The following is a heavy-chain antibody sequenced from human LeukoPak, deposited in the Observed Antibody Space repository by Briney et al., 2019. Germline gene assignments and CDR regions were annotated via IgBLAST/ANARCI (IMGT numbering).Heavy chain of an antibody. J-gene: IGHJ4*02. CDR2: IHYSENT. CDR1: GGSISSFY. D-gene: IGHD3-22*01. V-gene: IGHV4-59*08. CDR3: ATHFTYYYDSSGYRYFDY. Sequence: SETLSLTCTVSGGSISSFYWSWIRQPPGKGLEWIGYIHYSENTKYNPSLNSRVTISVDTSKNQFSLKLSSVTAADTAVYYCATHFTYYYDSSGYRYFDYWGQGTLVTVSS.